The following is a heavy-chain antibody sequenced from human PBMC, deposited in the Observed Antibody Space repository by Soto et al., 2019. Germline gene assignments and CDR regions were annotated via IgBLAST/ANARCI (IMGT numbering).Heavy chain of an antibody. J-gene: IGHJ6*02. CDR2: ISYDGSNK. CDR3: ARDTPPRVPGAEGSYYSGMDV. D-gene: IGHD3-10*01. CDR1: GFTFGSYA. Sequence: PGGSLRLSCAASGFTFGSYAMHWVRQAPGKGLEWVAVISYDGSNKYYADSVKGRFTISRDNSKNTLYLQMNSLRAEDTAVYYCARDTPPRVPGAEGSYYSGMDVWGQGTTVTVSS. V-gene: IGHV3-30-3*01.